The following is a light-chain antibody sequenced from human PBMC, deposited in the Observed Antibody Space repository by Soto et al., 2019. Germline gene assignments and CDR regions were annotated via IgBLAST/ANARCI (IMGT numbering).Light chain of an antibody. CDR3: AAWDDSLNGVV. CDR1: SSNIGSNT. J-gene: IGLJ2*01. V-gene: IGLV1-44*01. CDR2: SNN. Sequence: QSVLTQPPSASGTPGKRVTISCSGSSSNIGSNTVNWYQQLPGTAPKLLIYSNNQRPSGVPDRFSGSKSGTSASLAISGLQPEDEADYYCAAWDDSLNGVVFGGGTKLTVL.